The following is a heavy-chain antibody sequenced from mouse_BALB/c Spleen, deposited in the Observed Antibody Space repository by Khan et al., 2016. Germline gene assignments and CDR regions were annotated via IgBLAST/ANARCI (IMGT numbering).Heavy chain of an antibody. CDR1: GYTFTSYW. J-gene: IGHJ4*01. D-gene: IGHD1-1*01. Sequence: QVQLQQSGAELARPGASVKLSCKASGYTFTSYWMQWVKQRPGQGLEWIGAIYPGDGDTRYTQKFKGKVTLTADKSSSTAYMQLSSLASEDTAVYCGASYFGSSYGFLDYWGQGTPVTVSS. V-gene: IGHV1-87*01. CDR2: IYPGDGDT. CDR3: ASYFGSSYGFLDY.